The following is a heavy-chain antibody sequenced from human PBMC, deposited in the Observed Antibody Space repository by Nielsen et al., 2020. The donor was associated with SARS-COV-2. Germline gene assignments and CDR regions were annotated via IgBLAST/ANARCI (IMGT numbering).Heavy chain of an antibody. D-gene: IGHD4-17*01. Sequence: SETLSLTCTVSGGSISSGGYYWSWIRQPPGKGLEWIGEINHSGSTNYNPSLKSRVTISVDTSKNQFSLKLSSVTAADTAVYYCGLLRSKSYYYYGMDVWGQGTTVTVSS. J-gene: IGHJ6*02. CDR2: INHSGST. V-gene: IGHV4-39*07. CDR3: GLLRSKSYYYYGMDV. CDR1: GGSISSGGYY.